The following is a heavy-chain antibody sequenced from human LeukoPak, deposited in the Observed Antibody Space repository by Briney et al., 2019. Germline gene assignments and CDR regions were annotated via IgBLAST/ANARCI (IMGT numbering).Heavy chain of an antibody. D-gene: IGHD3-10*01. CDR1: GFTFSSYA. CDR2: ISGSGGST. J-gene: IGHJ6*02. V-gene: IGHV3-23*01. Sequence: GGSLRLSCAASGFTFSSYAMSWVRQAPGKGLEWVSAISGSGGSTYYADSVKGWFTISRDNSKNTLYLQMNSLRAEDTAVYYCTKGQWFGESSRGMDVWGQGTTVTVSS. CDR3: TKGQWFGESSRGMDV.